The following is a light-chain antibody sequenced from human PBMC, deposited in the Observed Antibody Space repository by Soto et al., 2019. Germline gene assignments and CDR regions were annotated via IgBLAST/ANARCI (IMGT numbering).Light chain of an antibody. V-gene: IGLV2-14*03. J-gene: IGLJ3*02. CDR3: SSFTTSNTVV. Sequence: QPVLTQPASVSGSPGQSITISCTGTSSDVGSYDYVSWYQQHPDKVPKLMIYDVTNRPSGVSNRFSGSKSGNTASLTISGLQAEDEADYYCSSFTTSNTVVFGGGTKLTVL. CDR2: DVT. CDR1: SSDVGSYDY.